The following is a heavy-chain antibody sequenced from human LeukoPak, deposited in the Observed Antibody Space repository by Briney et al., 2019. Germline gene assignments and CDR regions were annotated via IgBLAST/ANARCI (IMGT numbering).Heavy chain of an antibody. Sequence: SETLSLNCTVSGGSISSSSYYWGWIRQPPGKGLEWIGSIYYSGSTYYNPSLKSRVTISVDTSKNQFSLKLSSVTAADTAVYYCARGAPYYCSGGSCYHTRSFDYWGQGTLVTVSS. CDR1: GGSISSSSYY. D-gene: IGHD2-15*01. CDR3: ARGAPYYCSGGSCYHTRSFDY. V-gene: IGHV4-39*01. CDR2: IYYSGST. J-gene: IGHJ4*02.